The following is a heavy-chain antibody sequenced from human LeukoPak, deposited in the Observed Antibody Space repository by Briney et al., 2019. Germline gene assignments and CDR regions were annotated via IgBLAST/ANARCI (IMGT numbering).Heavy chain of an antibody. V-gene: IGHV4-4*07. CDR1: GGSISRYY. CDR3: AREQVVYYGSGSYYNSYYYYGMDV. J-gene: IGHJ6*02. Sequence: PSETLSLTCTVSGGSISRYYWSWIRQPAGKGLEWIGRIYTSGSTNYNPSLKSRVTMSVDTSKNQFSLKLSSVTAADTAVYYCAREQVVYYGSGSYYNSYYYYGMDVWGQGTTVTVSS. D-gene: IGHD3-10*01. CDR2: IYTSGST.